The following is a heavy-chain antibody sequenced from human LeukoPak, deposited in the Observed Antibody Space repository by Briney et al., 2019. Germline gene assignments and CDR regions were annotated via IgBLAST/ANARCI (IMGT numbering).Heavy chain of an antibody. J-gene: IGHJ4*02. CDR3: AKRAGTTRNFDY. D-gene: IGHD1-7*01. CDR1: GFTFSSYA. Sequence: GGSLRLSCAASGFTFSSYAMSWVRQAPGEGLEWVSAISGSGYSTYYADSVKGRFTISRDNSRNTLCLQMNSLRAEDTAVYYCAKRAGTTRNFDYWGQGTLVTVSS. V-gene: IGHV3-23*01. CDR2: ISGSGYST.